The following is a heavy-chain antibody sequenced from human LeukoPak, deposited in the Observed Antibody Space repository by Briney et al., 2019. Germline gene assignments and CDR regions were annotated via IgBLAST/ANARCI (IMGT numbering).Heavy chain of an antibody. J-gene: IGHJ3*02. CDR2: IGTAGDT. Sequence: GGSLRLSCAASGFTFSSYDMHWVRQATGKGLEWVSAIGTAGDTYYPGSVKGRFTISRENAKNSLYLQMNSLRAGDTAVYYCARGVGYCSSTSCYVDAFDIWGQGTMVTVSS. V-gene: IGHV3-13*01. CDR1: GFTFSSYD. D-gene: IGHD2-2*01. CDR3: ARGVGYCSSTSCYVDAFDI.